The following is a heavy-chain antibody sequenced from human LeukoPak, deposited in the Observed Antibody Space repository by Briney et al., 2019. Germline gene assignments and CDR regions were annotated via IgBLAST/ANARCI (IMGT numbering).Heavy chain of an antibody. D-gene: IGHD6-19*01. Sequence: PSETLSLTCTVSGASISGYYWSWIRQPPGKGLEWIGEINHSGSTNYNPSLKSRVTISVDTSKNQFSLKLSSVTAADTAVYYCARGLTYSSGWYGYFGYWGQGTLVTVSS. CDR2: INHSGST. V-gene: IGHV4-34*01. J-gene: IGHJ4*02. CDR3: ARGLTYSSGWYGYFGY. CDR1: GASISGYY.